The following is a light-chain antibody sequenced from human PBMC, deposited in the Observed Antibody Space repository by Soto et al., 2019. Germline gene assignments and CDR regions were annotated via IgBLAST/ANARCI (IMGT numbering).Light chain of an antibody. CDR1: SSDVGGYNY. CDR3: CLYTRSRPYV. V-gene: IGLV2-14*01. J-gene: IGLJ1*01. CDR2: DVS. Sequence: QSALTQPASVSGSPGQSITFSCTGTSSDVGGYNYVSWYQQHPGKAPKLMIYDVSNRPSGVSNRFSGSKSGNTASLTISGFQVEDEAYYYCCLYTRSRPYVFGTPTKVTVL.